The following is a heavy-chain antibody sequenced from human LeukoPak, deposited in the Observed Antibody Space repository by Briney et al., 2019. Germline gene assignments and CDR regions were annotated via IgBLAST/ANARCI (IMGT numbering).Heavy chain of an antibody. Sequence: GGSLRLACAASGFTFANYAMHWVRQAPGKGLEWVSPISGVGGSTYYADSVKGRFTISRDNSKKLLYLEMNSRRIEDTALYYCAQDRVEDLHHWGQGTLVTVSS. CDR1: GFTFANYA. CDR3: AQDRVEDLHH. V-gene: IGHV3-43*02. CDR2: ISGVGGST. J-gene: IGHJ1*01.